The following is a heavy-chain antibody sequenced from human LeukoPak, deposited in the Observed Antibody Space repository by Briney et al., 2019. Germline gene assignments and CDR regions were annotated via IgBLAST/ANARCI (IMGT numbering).Heavy chain of an antibody. J-gene: IGHJ4*02. CDR1: GYTFTNYD. CDR3: ARGPYYYDSSGYSY. CDR2: MNPNSGNT. V-gene: IGHV1-8*01. Sequence: ASVKVSCKASGYTFTNYDINWVRQATGQGLEWMGWMNPNSGNTGYAQKFQGRVTMTRNTSISTAYMELSSQRSEDTAVYYCARGPYYYDSSGYSYWGQGTLVTVSS. D-gene: IGHD3-22*01.